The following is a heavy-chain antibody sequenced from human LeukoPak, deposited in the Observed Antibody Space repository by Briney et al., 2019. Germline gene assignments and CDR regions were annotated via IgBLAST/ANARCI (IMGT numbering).Heavy chain of an antibody. CDR3: AKGYLVPYWGDY. V-gene: IGHV3-21*04. CDR2: ISSSSSYI. Sequence: PGGSLRLSCAASGFTFSSYSMNWVRQAPGKGLEWVSSISSSSSYIYYADSVKGRFTISRDNAKNSLYLQMNSLRAEDTAVYYCAKGYLVPYWGDYWGQGTLVTVSS. J-gene: IGHJ4*02. CDR1: GFTFSSYS. D-gene: IGHD7-27*01.